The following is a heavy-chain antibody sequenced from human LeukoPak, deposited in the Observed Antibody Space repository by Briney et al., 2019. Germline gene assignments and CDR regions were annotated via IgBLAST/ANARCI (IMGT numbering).Heavy chain of an antibody. CDR1: GYTFTSYG. J-gene: IGHJ4*02. D-gene: IGHD3-22*01. Sequence: ASVKVSCKASGYTFTSYGISWVRQAPGQGPEWMGWISAYNGNTNYAQKLQGRVTMTTDTSTSTAYMELRSLRSDDTAVYYCAREESYDSSGYPFDYWGQGTLVTVSS. V-gene: IGHV1-18*01. CDR2: ISAYNGNT. CDR3: AREESYDSSGYPFDY.